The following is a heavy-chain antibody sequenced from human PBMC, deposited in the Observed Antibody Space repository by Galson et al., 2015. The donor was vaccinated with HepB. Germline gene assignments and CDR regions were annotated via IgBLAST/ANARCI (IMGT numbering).Heavy chain of an antibody. CDR1: GFTFSKYT. D-gene: IGHD5-24*01. V-gene: IGHV3-21*01. Sequence: SLRLSCAASGFTFSKYTMNWVRQAPGKGLEWVSSISSSSTYIYYADSVKGRFTISRDNAENSLYLQMNSLRAEDTAVYYCTRDADRDGYNWGYYYYYGMDVWGQGTTVTVSS. CDR3: TRDADRDGYNWGYYYYYGMDV. J-gene: IGHJ6*02. CDR2: ISSSSTYI.